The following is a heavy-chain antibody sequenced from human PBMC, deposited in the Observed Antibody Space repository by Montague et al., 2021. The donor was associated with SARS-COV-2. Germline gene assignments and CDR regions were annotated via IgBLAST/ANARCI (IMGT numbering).Heavy chain of an antibody. J-gene: IGHJ6*03. D-gene: IGHD4-17*01. CDR3: ARVGPYGDPDYNFYYMDV. Sequence: SDTLSLTCAVSGDSIRSYYWNWIRQPPGKGLEWVGFVYHNEDTKXNPSLKSRLTISVDTSKNQFSLKLSSVTAADTAVYYCARVGPYGDPDYNFYYMDVWGKGTTVTVSS. CDR2: VYHNEDT. CDR1: GDSIRSYY. V-gene: IGHV4-59*07.